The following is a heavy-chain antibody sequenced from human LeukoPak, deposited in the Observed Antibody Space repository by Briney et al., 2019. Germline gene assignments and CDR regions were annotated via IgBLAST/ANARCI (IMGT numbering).Heavy chain of an antibody. CDR2: ISYDGSDK. D-gene: IGHD5-24*01. CDR3: ARPGMATITFFDY. J-gene: IGHJ4*02. V-gene: IGHV3-30-3*01. CDR1: GFAFSSYA. Sequence: GGSLRLSCAASGFAFSSYAMHWVRQAPGEGLEWVAVISYDGSDKYYADSVKGRFTISRDSSSNTLYLQMNGLRAEDTAIYYCARPGMATITFFDYWGQGTLVTVSS.